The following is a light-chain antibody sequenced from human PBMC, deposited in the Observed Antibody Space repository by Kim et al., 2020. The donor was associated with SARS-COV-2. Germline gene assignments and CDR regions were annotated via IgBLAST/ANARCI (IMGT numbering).Light chain of an antibody. J-gene: IGLJ3*02. Sequence: QSALTQPRSVSGSPGQSVTISCTGTSSDVGGYGLVSWYQQLPGKAPTLMIYDVNTRPSGVPDRFSVSKSGNTASLTISGLQAEDEADYYCCSYAGSYTWVFGGGTQLTVL. V-gene: IGLV2-11*01. CDR3: CSYAGSYTWV. CDR1: SSDVGGYGL. CDR2: DVN.